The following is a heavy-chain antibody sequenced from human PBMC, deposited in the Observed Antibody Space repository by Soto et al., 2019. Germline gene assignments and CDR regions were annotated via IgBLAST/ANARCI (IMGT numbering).Heavy chain of an antibody. CDR2: INPNSGGT. D-gene: IGHD1-20*01. V-gene: IGHV1-2*04. CDR3: ARDAALYNWNYFDY. CDR1: GYTFTGYY. J-gene: IGHJ4*02. Sequence: ASVKVSCKASGYTFTGYYMHWVRQAPGQGLEWMGWINPNSGGTNYAQKFQGWVTMTRDMSISTAYMELSRLRSDDTAVYYCARDAALYNWNYFDYWGQGTLVTVSS.